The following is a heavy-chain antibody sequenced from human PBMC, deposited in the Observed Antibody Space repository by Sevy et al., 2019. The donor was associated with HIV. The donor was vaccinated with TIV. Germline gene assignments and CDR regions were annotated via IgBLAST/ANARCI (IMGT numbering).Heavy chain of an antibody. J-gene: IGHJ1*01. CDR2: ISYDGNNK. V-gene: IGHV3-30*18. Sequence: GALRLSCAASGFTFSSYAIHWVRQAPGKGLEWVAVISYDGNNKYYADSVQGRFTVSRDNSKNTLYVQMNSLRAEDTAVYYCAKDHNLWSEGGFLHHWGQGTLVTVSS. CDR1: GFTFSSYA. CDR3: AKDHNLWSEGGFLHH. D-gene: IGHD3-10*01.